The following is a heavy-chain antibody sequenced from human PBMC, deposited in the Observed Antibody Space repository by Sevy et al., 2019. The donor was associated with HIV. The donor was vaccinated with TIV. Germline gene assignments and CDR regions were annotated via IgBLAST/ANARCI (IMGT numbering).Heavy chain of an antibody. CDR1: DFAFYDYS. CDR3: AREGCTRPHDY. Sequence: GGSLRLSCAASDFAFYDYSMSWIRQAPGKGLEWVATLSFGCGKINYADSVKGRFTISRDNSKNSFYLQMDNLRVEDTALYYCAREGCTRPHDYWGQGTRVTVSS. D-gene: IGHD2-8*01. V-gene: IGHV3-23*01. J-gene: IGHJ4*02. CDR2: LSFGCGKI.